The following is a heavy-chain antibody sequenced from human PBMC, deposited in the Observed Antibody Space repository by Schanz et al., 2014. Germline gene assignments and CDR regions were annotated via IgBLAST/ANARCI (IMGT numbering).Heavy chain of an antibody. CDR3: AKAADWPVTRFDP. CDR2: IIPILDKT. J-gene: IGHJ5*02. V-gene: IGHV1-69*04. D-gene: IGHD3-9*01. CDR1: GGTFSSST. Sequence: QVQLVQSAPEVKKPGSSVKVSCKASGGTFSSSTLTWVRQAPGQGLEWMGRIIPILDKTNYAQKFQGRVTMTADKSTSTVYMELSSLRPEDTAVYYCAKAADWPVTRFDPWGQGTLVTVSS.